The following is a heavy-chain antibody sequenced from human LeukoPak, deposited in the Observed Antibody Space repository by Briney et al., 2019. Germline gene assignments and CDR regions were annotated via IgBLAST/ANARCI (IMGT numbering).Heavy chain of an antibody. J-gene: IGHJ4*02. V-gene: IGHV4-39*01. D-gene: IGHD6-19*01. CDR3: ARQGRIAVAGTTDY. CDR2: IYYSGST. Sequence: PSETLSLTCTVSGGSISISSYYWGWIRQPPGKGLECIVSIYYSGSTYYNPSLKSRVIISVDTSKNQFSLKLSYVTAADTDVYYCARQGRIAVAGTTDYWGQGTVVTVS. CDR1: GGSISISSYY.